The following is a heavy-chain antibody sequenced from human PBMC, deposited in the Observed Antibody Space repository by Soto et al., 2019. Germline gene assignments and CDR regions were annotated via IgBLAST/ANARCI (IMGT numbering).Heavy chain of an antibody. CDR3: ARGNAWEVLLAH. CDR1: GASVNSGGYY. D-gene: IGHD1-26*01. V-gene: IGHV4-31*03. CDR2: VYFSGST. Sequence: TLSLTCTVSGASVNSGGYYWSWIRQLPGKGLEWIGYVYFSGSTYFNPSLESRLTMPLDTSQNQFSLKLRSVTAADTAVYHCARGNAWEVLLAHWSQGTLVTVYS. J-gene: IGHJ4*02.